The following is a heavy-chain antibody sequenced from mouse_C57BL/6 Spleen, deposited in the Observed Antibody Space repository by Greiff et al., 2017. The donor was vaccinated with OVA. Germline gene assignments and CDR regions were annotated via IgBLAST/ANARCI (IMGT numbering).Heavy chain of an antibody. CDR2: INPSNGGT. CDR3: ARLGDGYYLYAMDY. V-gene: IGHV1-53*01. CDR1: GYTFTSYW. J-gene: IGHJ4*01. D-gene: IGHD2-3*01. Sequence: QVHVKQPGTELVKPGASVKLSCKASGYTFTSYWMHWVKQRPGQGLEWIGNINPSNGGTNYNEKFKSKATLTVDKSSSTAYMQLSSLTSEDSAVYYCARLGDGYYLYAMDYWGQGTSVTVSS.